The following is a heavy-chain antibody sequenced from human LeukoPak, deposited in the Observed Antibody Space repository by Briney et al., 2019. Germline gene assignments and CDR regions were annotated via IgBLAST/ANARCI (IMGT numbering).Heavy chain of an antibody. D-gene: IGHD6-13*01. CDR3: AKDLASSWYEDAFDI. CDR2: ISYDGSNK. J-gene: IGHJ3*02. V-gene: IGHV3-30*18. Sequence: GGSLRLSCAASGFTFSSYGLHWVRQAPGKGLEWVAVISYDGSNKYYADSVKGRFTISRDNSKNTLYLQMNSLRTEDTALYFCAKDLASSWYEDAFDIWGHGTMVTVSS. CDR1: GFTFSSYG.